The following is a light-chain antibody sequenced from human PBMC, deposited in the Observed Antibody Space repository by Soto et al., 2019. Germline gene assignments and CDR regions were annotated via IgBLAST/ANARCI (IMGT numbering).Light chain of an antibody. Sequence: DIVMTQSPDSLAVSLGERATINCKSSQSVLYSSNNKNYLAWYQQRPGQPPKLLIYWASTRESGVPDRFSGSGSGTDFTLTITSLQAEDVAVYYCQQYASNPPTFGQGTKLEIK. CDR1: QSVLYSSNNKNY. V-gene: IGKV4-1*01. CDR2: WAS. J-gene: IGKJ2*01. CDR3: QQYASNPPT.